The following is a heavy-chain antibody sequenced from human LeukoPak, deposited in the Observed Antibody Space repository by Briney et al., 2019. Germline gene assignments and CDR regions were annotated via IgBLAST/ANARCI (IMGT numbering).Heavy chain of an antibody. V-gene: IGHV1-2*02. CDR2: INPNSGGT. J-gene: IGHJ5*02. CDR1: GYTFTGYY. CDR3: ARERKQQLPRRWFDP. Sequence: ASVKVSCKASGYTFTGYYMHWARQAPGQGLEWMGWINPNSGGTNYAQKFQGRVTMTRDTSISTAYMELSRLRSDDTAVYYCARERKQQLPRRWFDPWGQGTLVTVSS. D-gene: IGHD6-13*01.